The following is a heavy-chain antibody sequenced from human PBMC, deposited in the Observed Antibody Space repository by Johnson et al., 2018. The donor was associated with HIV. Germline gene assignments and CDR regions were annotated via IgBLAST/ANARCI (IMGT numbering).Heavy chain of an antibody. D-gene: IGHD2-8*02. CDR3: ARGGYCTGGVCLGDAFDI. V-gene: IGHV3-20*04. J-gene: IGHJ3*02. Sequence: MLLVESGGGVVRPGGSLRLSCAASGFTFDDYGMSWVRQAPGKGLEWVSGINWNGGNTAYADSVKGRFTVSRDNAKNSLHLQMNSLRDEDTALYYCARGGYCTGGVCLGDAFDIWGQGTMVTVSS. CDR2: INWNGGNT. CDR1: GFTFDDYG.